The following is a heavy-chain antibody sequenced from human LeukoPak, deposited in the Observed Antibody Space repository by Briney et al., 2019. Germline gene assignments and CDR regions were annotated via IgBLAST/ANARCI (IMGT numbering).Heavy chain of an antibody. V-gene: IGHV3-64*01. D-gene: IGHD3-3*01. CDR1: GFTFSSYA. CDR2: ISSNGGST. J-gene: IGHJ4*02. CDR3: ARDSSNFWSGYPNNYYFDY. Sequence: GGSLRLSCAASGFTFSSYAMHWVRQAPGKGLEYVSAISSNGGSTYYANSVKGRFTISRDNSKNTLYLQMGSLRAEDMAVYYCARDSSNFWSGYPNNYYFDYWGQGTLATVSS.